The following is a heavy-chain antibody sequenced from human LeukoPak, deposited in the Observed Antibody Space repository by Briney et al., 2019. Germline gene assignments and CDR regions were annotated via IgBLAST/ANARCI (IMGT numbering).Heavy chain of an antibody. CDR1: GASMSDYY. D-gene: IGHD1-26*01. CDR2: IFYTGST. CDR3: ARGTPIVYYYYYMDV. Sequence: SETLSLTCTVSGASMSDYYWSWIRQPPGKGLVWIGNIFYTGSTNYSPSLESRVTMSVDTSKNQFSLKLTSVTAADTAVYYCARGTPIVYYYYYMDVWGKGTTVTVSS. J-gene: IGHJ6*03. V-gene: IGHV4-59*13.